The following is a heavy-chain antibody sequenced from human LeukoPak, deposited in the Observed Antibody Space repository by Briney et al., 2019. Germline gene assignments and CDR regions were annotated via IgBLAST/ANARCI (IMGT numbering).Heavy chain of an antibody. CDR2: ISGSGGST. CDR3: AKDGSIVVVPAFYYYYYMDV. D-gene: IGHD2-2*01. CDR1: GFTFSSYA. J-gene: IGHJ6*03. V-gene: IGHV3-23*01. Sequence: PGGSLRLSCAASGFTFSSYAMSWVRQAPGKGLEWVSAISGSGGSTYYADSVKGRFTISRDNSKNTLYLQMNSLRAEDTAVYCCAKDGSIVVVPAFYYYYYMDVWGKGTTVTVSS.